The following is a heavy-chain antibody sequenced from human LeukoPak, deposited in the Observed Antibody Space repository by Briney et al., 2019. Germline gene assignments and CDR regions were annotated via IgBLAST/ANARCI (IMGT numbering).Heavy chain of an antibody. CDR3: ASSLRRIVGATGVDY. J-gene: IGHJ4*02. CDR2: IWYDGSNK. D-gene: IGHD1-26*01. V-gene: IGHV3-33*01. CDR1: GFTFSSYG. Sequence: PGGSLRLSCAASGFTFSSYGMHWVRQAPGKGLEWVAVIWYDGSNKYYADSVKGRFTISRDNSKNTLYLQMNSLRAEDTAVYYCASSLRRIVGATGVDYWGQGTLVTVSS.